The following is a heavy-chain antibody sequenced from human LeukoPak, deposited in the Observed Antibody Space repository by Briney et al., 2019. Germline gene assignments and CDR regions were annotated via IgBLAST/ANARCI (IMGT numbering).Heavy chain of an antibody. D-gene: IGHD7-27*01. Sequence: PGRSLRLSCAAPGFTFSSYGMHWVRQAPGKGLEWVAVIWYDGSNKYYADSVKGRFTISRDNSKNTLYLQMNSLRAEDTAVYYCAKGSNWGSWFFDYWGQGTLVTVSS. V-gene: IGHV3-33*06. CDR2: IWYDGSNK. CDR1: GFTFSSYG. J-gene: IGHJ4*02. CDR3: AKGSNWGSWFFDY.